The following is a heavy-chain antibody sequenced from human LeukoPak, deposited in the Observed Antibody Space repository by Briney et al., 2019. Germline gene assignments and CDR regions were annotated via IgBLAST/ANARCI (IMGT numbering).Heavy chain of an antibody. D-gene: IGHD3-22*01. CDR1: GGSFSGYY. CDR3: ARGAYYYDSSGYYSGWFDP. V-gene: IGHV4-34*01. J-gene: IGHJ5*02. Sequence: PSETLSLTCAVYGGSFSGYYWRWVRQPPGKGLEWLGGINHSGSTNYNPSLKSRVTISVDTSKNQFSLKLSSVTAADTAVYYCARGAYYYDSSGYYSGWFDPWGQGTLVTVSS. CDR2: INHSGST.